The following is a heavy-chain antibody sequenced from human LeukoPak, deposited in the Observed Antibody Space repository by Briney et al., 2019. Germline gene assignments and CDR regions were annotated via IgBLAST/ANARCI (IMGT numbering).Heavy chain of an antibody. CDR2: IYYSGST. V-gene: IGHV4-59*08. CDR3: ARHGCGSGSYYTAYYYGMDV. J-gene: IGHJ6*02. Sequence: PSETLSLTCTVSGGSISSYYWSWIRQPPGKGLEWIGYIYYSGSTNYNPSLKSRVTISVDTSKNQFSLKLSSVTAADTAVYYCARHGCGSGSYYTAYYYGMDVWGQGTTVTVSS. CDR1: GGSISSYY. D-gene: IGHD3-10*01.